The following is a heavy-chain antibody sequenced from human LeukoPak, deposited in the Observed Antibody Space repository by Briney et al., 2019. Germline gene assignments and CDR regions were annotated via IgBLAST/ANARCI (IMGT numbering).Heavy chain of an antibody. CDR2: IYYSGST. CDR3: ARFTYYYGSSGFQGRWFDP. Sequence: SETLSLTCTVSGGSISSSSYYWGWIRQPPGKGLEWIGSIYYSGSTYYNPSLKSRVTISVDTSKNQFSLKLSPVTAADTAVYYCARFTYYYGSSGFQGRWFDPWGQGTLVTVSS. V-gene: IGHV4-39*07. D-gene: IGHD3-22*01. J-gene: IGHJ5*02. CDR1: GGSISSSSYY.